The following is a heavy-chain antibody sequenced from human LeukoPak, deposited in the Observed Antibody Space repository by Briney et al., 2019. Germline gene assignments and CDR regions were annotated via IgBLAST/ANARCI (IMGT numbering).Heavy chain of an antibody. CDR3: ARVFDS. J-gene: IGHJ4*02. CDR2: VFYTGKT. CDR1: GGSVSTSDYY. V-gene: IGHV4-39*07. Sequence: PSETLSLTCTVSGGSVSTSDYYWGWIRQSPVKVLEWIGYVFYTGKTKSNPSLRGRATISIDTSKNQLYLKLTYVTAADSAEYYCARVFDSWGQGTLVTVSS.